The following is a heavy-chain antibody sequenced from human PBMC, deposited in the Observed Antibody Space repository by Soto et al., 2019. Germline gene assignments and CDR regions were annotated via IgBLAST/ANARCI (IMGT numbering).Heavy chain of an antibody. D-gene: IGHD6-19*01. CDR3: VKDGSSGWPYYYGMDV. CDR2: ISYDGRNK. Sequence: QVQLVESGGGGVQPGRSLRLSCAASGFTFSSYGMHWVRQAPGKGLEWVAVISYDGRNKYYADSVKGRFTISRDNSRNTLFLQMSSLRAEETAVYYCVKDGSSGWPYYYGMDVWGQGTTVTVSS. V-gene: IGHV3-30*18. CDR1: GFTFSSYG. J-gene: IGHJ6*02.